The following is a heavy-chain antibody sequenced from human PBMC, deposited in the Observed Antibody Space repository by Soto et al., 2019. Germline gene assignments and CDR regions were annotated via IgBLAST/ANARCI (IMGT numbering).Heavy chain of an antibody. J-gene: IGHJ3*02. V-gene: IGHV3-21*01. CDR2: ISSSSYI. Sequence: GGSLRLSCAASGFTFSSYSMNWVRQAPGKGLEWVSTISSSSYIYYADSVKGRFTISRDNAKNSLYLQMNSLRAEDTALFYCARASAPIVVVVATWAFDIWGQGTMVTVSS. CDR1: GFTFSSYS. D-gene: IGHD2-15*01. CDR3: ARASAPIVVVVATWAFDI.